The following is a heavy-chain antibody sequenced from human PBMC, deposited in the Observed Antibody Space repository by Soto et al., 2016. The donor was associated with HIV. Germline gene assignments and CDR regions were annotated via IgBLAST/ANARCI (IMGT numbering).Heavy chain of an antibody. J-gene: IGHJ4*02. Sequence: QVQLVQSGAEVKKPGASVKVSCKASGYTFTSYGISWVRQAPGQGLEWMGGIIPIFDTTNYAQKFQGRVTITADESTSTAYMELSSLRSEDTAIYYCARDRKYSSGGYFDSWGQGTLVTVSS. D-gene: IGHD6-19*01. CDR1: GYTFTSYG. V-gene: IGHV1-69*01. CDR2: IIPIFDTT. CDR3: ARDRKYSSGGYFDS.